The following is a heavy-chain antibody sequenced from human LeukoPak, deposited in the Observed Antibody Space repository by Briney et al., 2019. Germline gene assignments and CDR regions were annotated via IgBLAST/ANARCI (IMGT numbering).Heavy chain of an antibody. CDR1: GFTFSDYY. V-gene: IGHV3-11*01. CDR2: ISSSGSTI. D-gene: IGHD2-2*01. J-gene: IGHJ6*02. CDR3: ARDLGGCSSTSCYYYGMDV. Sequence: GGSLRLSCAASGFTFSDYYMSWIRQAPGKGLEWVSYISSSGSTIYYADSVKGRFTISRDNAKNSLYLQMNSLRAEDTAVYSCARDLGGCSSTSCYYYGMDVWGQGTTVTVSS.